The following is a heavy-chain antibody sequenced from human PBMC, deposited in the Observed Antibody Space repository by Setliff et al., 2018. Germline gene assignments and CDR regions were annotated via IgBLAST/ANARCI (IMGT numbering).Heavy chain of an antibody. CDR1: GYNFKTYA. CDR3: ARGGTYRYFDY. Sequence: ASVKVSCKASGYNFKTYAISWVRQAPGQGLEWMGFISLYDGHTNYAQNFQGRLTVTTDTSTSTAYMELSSLRFDDTAVYYCARGGTYRYFDYWGRGTLVTVSS. CDR2: ISLYDGHT. V-gene: IGHV1-18*01. J-gene: IGHJ4*02.